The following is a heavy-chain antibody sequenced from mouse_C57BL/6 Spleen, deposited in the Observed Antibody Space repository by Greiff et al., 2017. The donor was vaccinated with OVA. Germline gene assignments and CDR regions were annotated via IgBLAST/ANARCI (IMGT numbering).Heavy chain of an antibody. Sequence: VQLQQSGAELVRPGASVTLSCKASGYTFTDYEMHWVKQTPVHGLEWIGAIDPETGGSAYNQKFKGKAILTADKSSSTAYMELRSLTSEDSAVYYCTRGGNYSNWFAYWGQGTLVTVSA. D-gene: IGHD2-5*01. J-gene: IGHJ3*01. V-gene: IGHV1-15*01. CDR1: GYTFTDYE. CDR3: TRGGNYSNWFAY. CDR2: IDPETGGS.